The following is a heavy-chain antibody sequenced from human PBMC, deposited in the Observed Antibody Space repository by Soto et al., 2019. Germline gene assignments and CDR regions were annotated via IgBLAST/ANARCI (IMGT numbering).Heavy chain of an antibody. CDR2: IIPIFATP. CDR3: SRPLAAVFTNWFFEL. J-gene: IGHJ2*01. D-gene: IGHD2-8*01. Sequence: QVQLVQSGAEVKKPGSSVKISCRAPGDSFNNFALSWVRQAPGLGLEWMGGIIPIFATPTYAPKFQDRVTFTADESTTPASLELSTLRSADTAMSYSSRPLAAVFTNWFFELWGRGTLVTVSS. V-gene: IGHV1-69*12. CDR1: GDSFNNFA.